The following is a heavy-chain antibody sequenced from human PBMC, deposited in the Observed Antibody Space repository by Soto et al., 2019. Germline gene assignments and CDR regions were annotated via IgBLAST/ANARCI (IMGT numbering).Heavy chain of an antibody. CDR1: GFTFSSYA. CDR3: ARDPKGRYNWNYDPYYMAV. Sequence: GGSLRLSCAASGFTFSSYAMHWVRQAPGKGLEWVAVISYDGSNKYYADSVKGRFTISRDNSKNTLYLQMNSLRAEDTAVYYCARDPKGRYNWNYDPYYMAVWGKGTTVTVSS. J-gene: IGHJ6*03. D-gene: IGHD1-7*01. CDR2: ISYDGSNK. V-gene: IGHV3-30-3*01.